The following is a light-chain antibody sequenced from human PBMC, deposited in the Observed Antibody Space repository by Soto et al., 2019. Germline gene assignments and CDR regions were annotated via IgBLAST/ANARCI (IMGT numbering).Light chain of an antibody. CDR1: QSVSSN. J-gene: IGKJ4*01. V-gene: IGKV3-15*01. Sequence: EIVMTQSPATLSVSPWERATLSCRASQSVSSNLAWYQQKPGQAPRLLLYGASTRTTGIPARFSGSGSGTEFTLNISSLQSEDFAVYYCQQYNNWPPLTFGGGTKVEIK. CDR2: GAS. CDR3: QQYNNWPPLT.